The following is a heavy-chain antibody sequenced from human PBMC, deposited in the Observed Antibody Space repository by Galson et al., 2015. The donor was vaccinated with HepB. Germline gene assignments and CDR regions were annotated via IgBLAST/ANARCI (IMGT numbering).Heavy chain of an antibody. CDR2: IDPSDSYT. CDR3: ARLYARSSVNYYFDY. CDR1: GYSFTTYW. D-gene: IGHD6-6*01. V-gene: IGHV5-10-1*01. Sequence: QSGAEVKKPGESLRISCKGSGYSFTTYWIGWVRQMPGKGLEWMGRIDPSDSYTNYSPSFQDHVTMSVDRSISTAYLQWSSLKASDTAMYYCARLYARSSVNYYFDYWGQGILVTVSS. J-gene: IGHJ4*02.